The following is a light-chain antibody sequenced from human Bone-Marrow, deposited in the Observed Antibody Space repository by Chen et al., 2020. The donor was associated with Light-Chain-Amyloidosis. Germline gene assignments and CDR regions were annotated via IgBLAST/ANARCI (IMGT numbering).Light chain of an antibody. Sequence: QSVLTQPPSASGTPGQRVTLSFSGSSSNIGSKTVNWYQQLPGTAPKLLIYGNHQRPSGVPDRFSGSKSGTSASLAISGLQSEDEADYYCAAWDDSLNGVVFGGGTKLTVL. J-gene: IGLJ2*01. CDR2: GNH. CDR1: SSNIGSKT. CDR3: AAWDDSLNGVV. V-gene: IGLV1-44*01.